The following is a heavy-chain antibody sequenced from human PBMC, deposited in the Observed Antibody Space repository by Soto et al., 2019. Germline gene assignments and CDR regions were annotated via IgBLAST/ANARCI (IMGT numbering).Heavy chain of an antibody. D-gene: IGHD3-9*01. Sequence: SETLSLTCNVSGASTRSYSWTWMRLSPGKGLEWIGDIFYSGSSNLNPSLRSRLSISIDTSKNKFSLMLKSVTAADTAVYYCARDLRCCGLDVWGQGTTVTVSS. J-gene: IGHJ6*02. CDR3: ARDLRCCGLDV. CDR2: IFYSGSS. CDR1: GASTRSYS. V-gene: IGHV4-59*01.